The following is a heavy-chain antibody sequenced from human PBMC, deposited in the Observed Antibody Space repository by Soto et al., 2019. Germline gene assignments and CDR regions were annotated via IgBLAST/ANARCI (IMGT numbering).Heavy chain of an antibody. V-gene: IGHV3-73*01. J-gene: IGHJ5*02. CDR2: IRSKGHNYAT. Sequence: PGGALRLSCAASGFAFSGSAMYWVRQASGKGPEWVGRIRSKGHNYATEYAASVKGRFTISRDDSKNTAYLQMNSLQTEDTAVYYCTRDLFSYDYSGFHWFDPWGEGTLVTVSS. D-gene: IGHD3-16*01. CDR1: GFAFSGSA. CDR3: TRDLFSYDYSGFHWFDP.